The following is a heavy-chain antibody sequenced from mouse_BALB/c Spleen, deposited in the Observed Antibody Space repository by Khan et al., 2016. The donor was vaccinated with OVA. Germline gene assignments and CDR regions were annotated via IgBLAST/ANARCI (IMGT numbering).Heavy chain of an antibody. V-gene: IGHV9-4*02. D-gene: IGHD2-14*01. CDR1: GYTFTTAG. CDR2: INTHSGVP. J-gene: IGHJ4*01. CDR3: ERGGAAYYRYDGGAMDY. Sequence: QVQLQQSGPELKKSGETVRISCKASGYTFTTAGMQWVQKMPGKGLKWIGWINTHSGVPKYAEDFKGRFAFSLETSASTAYLQITNLKNEDTATYFCERGGAAYYRYDGGAMDYWGQGTSVTVSS.